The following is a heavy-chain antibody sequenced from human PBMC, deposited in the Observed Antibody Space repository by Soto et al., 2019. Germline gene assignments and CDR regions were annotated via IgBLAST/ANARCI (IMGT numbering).Heavy chain of an antibody. V-gene: IGHV4-4*07. J-gene: IGHJ3*02. Sequence: PSETLSLPCTLSHGCSSRYYWSCIRHPAGKGLQWIERIYTSGSTNYNRSLKSRVTMSVETSKNQFSLKRISVTAADTAVYYWARVDRQTQAAFEIWGQATMVTAS. CDR3: ARVDRQTQAAFEI. CDR2: IYTSGST. CDR1: HGCSSRYY.